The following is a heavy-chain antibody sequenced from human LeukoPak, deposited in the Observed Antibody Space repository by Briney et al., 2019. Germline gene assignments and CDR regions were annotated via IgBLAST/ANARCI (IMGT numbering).Heavy chain of an antibody. J-gene: IGHJ4*02. CDR1: GFTFSSYW. V-gene: IGHV3-7*01. CDR2: IKQDGSEK. Sequence: GGSLRLSCAASGFTFSSYWMSWVRQAPGKGLEWVANIKQDGSEKYYVDSVKGRFTISRDNAKNSLYLQMNSLRAEDTAVYYCARDPFDFWTRYDYYFDYWGQGTLVTVSS. CDR3: ARDPFDFWTRYDYYFDY. D-gene: IGHD3/OR15-3a*01.